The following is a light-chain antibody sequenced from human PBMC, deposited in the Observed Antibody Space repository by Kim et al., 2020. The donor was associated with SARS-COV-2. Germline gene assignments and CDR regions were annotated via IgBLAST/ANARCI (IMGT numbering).Light chain of an antibody. J-gene: IGLJ2*01. CDR1: KLGDKY. V-gene: IGLV3-1*01. CDR2: QDK. Sequence: SVPPGQTASITCSGDKLGDKYACWYQQRPGQSPVLIIYQDKQRPSGIPERFSGSNSGNTATLTISGTQAMDEADYYCQAWDSSTVVFGGGTQLTVL. CDR3: QAWDSSTVV.